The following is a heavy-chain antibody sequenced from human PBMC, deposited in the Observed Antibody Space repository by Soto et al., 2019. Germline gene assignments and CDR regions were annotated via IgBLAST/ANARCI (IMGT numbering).Heavy chain of an antibody. Sequence: ASVKVSCKASGYTFSDYFMNWVRQAPGQGLEWMGWINPKSGGTNYAQKFQDRVSMTIDTSTGTAYMELRSLTSDDTAIYYCAKNGQPPYYYYGLDVWGQGTKVTVSS. D-gene: IGHD2-8*01. V-gene: IGHV1-2*02. CDR1: GYTFSDYF. CDR2: INPKSGGT. J-gene: IGHJ6*02. CDR3: AKNGQPPYYYYGLDV.